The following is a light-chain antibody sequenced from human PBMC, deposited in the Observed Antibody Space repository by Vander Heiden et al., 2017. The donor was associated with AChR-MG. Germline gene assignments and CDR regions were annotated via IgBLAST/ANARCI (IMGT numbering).Light chain of an antibody. Sequence: ETVLTQSPANMSLSPGERAILSCRASQSVGTFLDWFQQKPGQAPRLIIFDASMRATGVPARFSGSDSGTHFTLSISSLEPEDSAVYYCHQRGNWPRTFGPGTTVEI. CDR2: DAS. V-gene: IGKV3-11*01. J-gene: IGKJ1*01. CDR3: HQRGNWPRT. CDR1: QSVGTF.